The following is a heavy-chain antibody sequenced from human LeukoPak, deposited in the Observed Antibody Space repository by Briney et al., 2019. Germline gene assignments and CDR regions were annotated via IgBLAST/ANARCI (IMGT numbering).Heavy chain of an antibody. CDR1: AFTFSSFA. Sequence: PGGSLTLACAVSAFTFSSFAMSCVRQAQGKGLEWVSAISGSGGSTYYADSVKGRFTISRDNSKNTLYLQMNSLRAEDTAVYYCAKDWRPRGTYITIFGVPYGGGYFDYWGQGTLVTVSS. D-gene: IGHD3-3*01. V-gene: IGHV3-23*01. CDR2: ISGSGGST. CDR3: AKDWRPRGTYITIFGVPYGGGYFDY. J-gene: IGHJ4*02.